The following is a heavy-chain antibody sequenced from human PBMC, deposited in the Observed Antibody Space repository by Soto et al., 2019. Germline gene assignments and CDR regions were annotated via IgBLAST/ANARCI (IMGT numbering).Heavy chain of an antibody. Sequence: PSETLSLTCTVSGGSISSSSYYWGWIRQRPGKGLEWIGSIYYSGSTYYNPSLKSRVTISVDTSKNQFSLKLSSVTAADTAVYYCARQARCASGWYLNWFDPWGQGTLVTVSS. D-gene: IGHD6-19*01. CDR2: IYYSGST. CDR1: GGSISSSSYY. V-gene: IGHV4-39*01. J-gene: IGHJ5*02. CDR3: ARQARCASGWYLNWFDP.